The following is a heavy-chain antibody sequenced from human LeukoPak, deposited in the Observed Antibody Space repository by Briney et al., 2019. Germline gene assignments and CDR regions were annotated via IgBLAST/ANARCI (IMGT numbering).Heavy chain of an antibody. J-gene: IGHJ4*02. CDR3: ATAGAFYFQN. V-gene: IGHV3-74*03. D-gene: IGHD1-1*01. CDR2: IDGDARTI. CDR1: GFTFSTTW. Sequence: GGSLRLSCAASGFTFSTTWVHWVRQAPGQGLVWVSRIDGDARTIEYADSVKGRFIISRDNAKNTLYLQMNSLRPEDTAVYYCATAGAFYFQNWGQGTLVTVSS.